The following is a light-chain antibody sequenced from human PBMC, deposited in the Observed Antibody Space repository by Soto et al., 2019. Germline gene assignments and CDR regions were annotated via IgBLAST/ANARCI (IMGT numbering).Light chain of an antibody. J-gene: IGLJ1*01. CDR1: TSNIGSNT. CDR2: SNN. CDR3: GSWDSSLSAYV. V-gene: IGLV1-44*01. Sequence: QSVLTQPPSASGTPGQRVTISCSGSTSNIGSNTVNWYQQLPGTAPKLLIYSNNQRPSGVPDRFSGSKSGTSASLAITGFQTGDEADYYCGSWDSSLSAYVFGTGTKVTVL.